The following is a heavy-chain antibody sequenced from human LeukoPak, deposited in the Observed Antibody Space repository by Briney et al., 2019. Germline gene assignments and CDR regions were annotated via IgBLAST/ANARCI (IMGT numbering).Heavy chain of an antibody. V-gene: IGHV4-59*01. D-gene: IGHD2-2*01. CDR1: GGSISDYC. J-gene: IGHJ4*02. CDR3: ARGVRYCSSTSCFRQYFDQ. CDR2: VYYSGST. Sequence: SETLSLTCTVSGGSISDYCWNWIRQPPGQGLEWIGNVYYSGSTNYNPSLKSRVTISVDTSKNQFSLKLSSVTAADTAVYYCARGVRYCSSTSCFRQYFDQWGQGTLVTVSS.